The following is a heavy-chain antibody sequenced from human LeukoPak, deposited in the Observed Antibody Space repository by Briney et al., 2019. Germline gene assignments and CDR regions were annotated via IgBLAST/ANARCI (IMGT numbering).Heavy chain of an antibody. D-gene: IGHD6-13*01. Sequence: ASVKVPCKASGGTFSSYAISWVRQAPGQGLEWMGGIIPIFGTANYAQKFQGRVTITADESTSTAYMEPSSLRSEDTAVYYCARVNGSIKGYYYYYMDVWGKGTTVTVSS. CDR2: IIPIFGTA. J-gene: IGHJ6*03. CDR1: GGTFSSYA. V-gene: IGHV1-69*13. CDR3: ARVNGSIKGYYYYYMDV.